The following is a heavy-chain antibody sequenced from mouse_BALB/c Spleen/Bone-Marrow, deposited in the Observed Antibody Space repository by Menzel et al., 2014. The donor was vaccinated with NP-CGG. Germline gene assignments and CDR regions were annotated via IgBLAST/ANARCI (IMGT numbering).Heavy chain of an antibody. CDR2: FVPSSSYS. Sequence: VKLQESGAELVRPGASVRMSCKASGYSFTSYTMHWLKQRPGQGLEWIAYFVPSSSYSNYNQKCKDKATLTADRSSSTAYMQLSSLTSEDSAVYYCAREGSYDGCSGHLDYWGPGTTLTVSS. CDR1: GYSFTSYT. D-gene: IGHD2-3*01. CDR3: AREGSYDGCSGHLDY. J-gene: IGHJ2*01. V-gene: IGHV1-4*01.